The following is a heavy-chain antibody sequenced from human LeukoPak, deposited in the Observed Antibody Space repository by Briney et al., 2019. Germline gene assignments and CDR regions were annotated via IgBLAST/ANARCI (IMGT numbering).Heavy chain of an antibody. D-gene: IGHD6-19*01. CDR2: IYYSGST. CDR3: ARGERIAVAGTL. J-gene: IGHJ4*02. CDR1: GGSISSGGYY. Sequence: PSETLSLTCTVSGGSISSGGYYWSWIRQHPGKGLEWIGYIYYSGSTYYNPSLKSRVTISVDTSKNQFPLKLSSVTAADTAVYYCARGERIAVAGTLWGQGTLVNVSS. V-gene: IGHV4-31*03.